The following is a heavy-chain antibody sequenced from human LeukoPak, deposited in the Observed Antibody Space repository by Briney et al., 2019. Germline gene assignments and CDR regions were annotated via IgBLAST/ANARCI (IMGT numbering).Heavy chain of an antibody. CDR3: ARDSRRYFDWLPMGYYGMDV. J-gene: IGHJ6*02. V-gene: IGHV3-23*01. CDR1: GLTFSSYA. D-gene: IGHD3-9*01. Sequence: GGSLRLSCAGSGLTFSSYAMSWVRQAPGKGLEWVSAISGSGGSTYYADSVKGRFTISRDNAKNSLYLQMNSLRAEDTAVYYCARDSRRYFDWLPMGYYGMDVWGQGTTVTVSS. CDR2: ISGSGGST.